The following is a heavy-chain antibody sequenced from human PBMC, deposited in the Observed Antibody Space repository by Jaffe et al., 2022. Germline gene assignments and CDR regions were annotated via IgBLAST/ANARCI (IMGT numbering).Heavy chain of an antibody. CDR1: GYTFTSYA. CDR2: INAGNGNT. V-gene: IGHV1-3*01. CDR3: ARGGKGFRELPYPLNWFDP. D-gene: IGHD3-10*01. J-gene: IGHJ5*02. Sequence: QVQLVQSGAEVKKPGASVKVSCKASGYTFTSYAMHWVRQAPGQRLEWMGWINAGNGNTKYSQKFQGRVTITRDTSASTAYMELSSLRSEDTAVYYCARGGKGFRELPYPLNWFDPWGQGTLVTVSS.